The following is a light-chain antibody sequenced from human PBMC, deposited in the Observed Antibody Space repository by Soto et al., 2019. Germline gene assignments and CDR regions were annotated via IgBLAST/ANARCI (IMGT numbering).Light chain of an antibody. CDR3: QQYNSWPPIT. Sequence: EILMTQSPDTLSVSPGESATLSCRASQRVYSNLAWYQQRPGQAPRLLIYGASTRATGVPDRFSGSGSGTEFTLTISSLQSEDFAVYYCQQYNSWPPITFGQGTRLEIK. V-gene: IGKV3-15*01. J-gene: IGKJ5*01. CDR1: QRVYSN. CDR2: GAS.